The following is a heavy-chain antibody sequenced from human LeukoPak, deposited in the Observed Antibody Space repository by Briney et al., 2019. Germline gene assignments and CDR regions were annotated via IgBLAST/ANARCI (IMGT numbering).Heavy chain of an antibody. D-gene: IGHD2-21*01. Sequence: GGSLRLSCAASGFTFDDYGMSWVRQAPGKGLEWVSGINWNGGSTGYADSVKGRFTISRDNAKNSLYLQMNSLRVEDTALYYCARVQWELMWYYFDYWGQGTLVTVSS. CDR1: GFTFDDYG. CDR3: ARVQWELMWYYFDY. V-gene: IGHV3-20*04. J-gene: IGHJ4*02. CDR2: INWNGGST.